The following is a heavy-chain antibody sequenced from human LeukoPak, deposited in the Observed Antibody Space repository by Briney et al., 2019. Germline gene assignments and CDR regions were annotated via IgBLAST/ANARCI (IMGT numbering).Heavy chain of an antibody. V-gene: IGHV3-66*01. CDR2: IYSGGST. J-gene: IGHJ4*02. CDR3: ARSKGFHCYDSSGYFDY. Sequence: GGSLRLSCAASGFTVSSNYMSWVRQAPGKGLEWVSVIYSGGSTYYADSVKGRFTISRDNSKNTLYLQMNSLRAEDTAVYYCARSKGFHCYDSSGYFDYWGQGTLVTVSS. D-gene: IGHD3-22*01. CDR1: GFTVSSNY.